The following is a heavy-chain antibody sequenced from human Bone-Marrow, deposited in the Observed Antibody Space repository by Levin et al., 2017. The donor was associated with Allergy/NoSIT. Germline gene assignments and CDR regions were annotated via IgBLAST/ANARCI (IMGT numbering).Heavy chain of an antibody. J-gene: IGHJ4*02. CDR1: GVSFSNSRYY. Sequence: SQTLSLTCTVSGVSFSNSRYYWAWIRQPPGKRLEWIGTIYYSGSSDYNPSLKSRVTMSLETSRNQFSLNLKSVTAADTAVYYCARLADYVWGSFRTDFDYWGQGTRVSVSS. CDR3: ARLADYVWGSFRTDFDY. V-gene: IGHV4-39*01. CDR2: IYYSGSS. D-gene: IGHD3-16*02.